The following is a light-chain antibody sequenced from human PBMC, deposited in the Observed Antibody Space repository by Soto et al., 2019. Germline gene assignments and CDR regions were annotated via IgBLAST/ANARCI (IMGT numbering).Light chain of an antibody. CDR3: QHYSAFSVT. J-gene: IGKJ1*01. V-gene: IGKV1-27*01. CDR1: QGIRHY. Sequence: SQITQSPSSLSASVVDRVTITCRASQGIRHYLAWYQQKPGKVPKLLIYEASNLQSGVPSRFRGGGSGTEFTLTISSLQPEDLATYYCQHYSAFSVTFGQGTKVDIK. CDR2: EAS.